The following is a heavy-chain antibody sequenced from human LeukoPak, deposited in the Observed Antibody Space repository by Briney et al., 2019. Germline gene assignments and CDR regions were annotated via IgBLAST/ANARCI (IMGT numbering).Heavy chain of an antibody. CDR1: GGSISSYY. CDR3: ASSDEVNYDILTGYQYYYYYMDV. V-gene: IGHV4-4*09. Sequence: PSETLSLTCTVSGGSISSYYWSWIRQPPGKGLEWIGYIYTSGSTNYNPSLKSRVTISVDTSKNQFSLKLSSVTAADTAVYYRASSDEVNYDILTGYQYYYYYMDVWGKGTTVTVSS. D-gene: IGHD3-9*01. CDR2: IYTSGST. J-gene: IGHJ6*03.